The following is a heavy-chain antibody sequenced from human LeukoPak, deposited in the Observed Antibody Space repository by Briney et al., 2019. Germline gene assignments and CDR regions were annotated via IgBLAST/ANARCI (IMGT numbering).Heavy chain of an antibody. D-gene: IGHD3-9*01. Sequence: GGSLRLSCAASGFTFSSYEMNWVRQAPGKGLEWVSYISSSGSTIYYADSVKGRFTISRDNAKNSLYLQMNSQRAEDTAVYYCARHSGGLRFDWLRNGGAFDIWGQGTMVTVSS. CDR3: ARHSGGLRFDWLRNGGAFDI. V-gene: IGHV3-48*03. J-gene: IGHJ3*02. CDR1: GFTFSSYE. CDR2: ISSSGSTI.